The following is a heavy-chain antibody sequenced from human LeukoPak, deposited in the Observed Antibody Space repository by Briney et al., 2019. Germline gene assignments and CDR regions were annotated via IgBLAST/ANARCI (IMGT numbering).Heavy chain of an antibody. CDR3: ARGGQRFGELLFDY. Sequence: PGGSLRLSRAPSRFDFSDYSMKFVPQTPEKGLERVSSISSSSNDRYYADLQKCRFPVSRDNAKSSVYLQMNSLGADDTAVYYCARGGQRFGELLFDYWGQGSLVTVSS. CDR1: RFDFSDYS. V-gene: IGHV3-21*01. CDR2: ISSSSNDR. J-gene: IGHJ4*02. D-gene: IGHD3-10*01.